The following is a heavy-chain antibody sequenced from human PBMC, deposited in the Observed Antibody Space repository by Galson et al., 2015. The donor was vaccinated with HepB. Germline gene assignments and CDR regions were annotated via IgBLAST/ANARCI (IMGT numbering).Heavy chain of an antibody. CDR2: INAGNGNT. CDR1: GYTFTSYA. D-gene: IGHD3-9*01. J-gene: IGHJ4*02. V-gene: IGHV1-3*01. CDR3: ATAVLRYFDWLFAYFDY. Sequence: SVKVSCKASGYTFTSYAMHWVRQAPGQRLEWMGWINAGNGNTKYSQKFQGRVTITRDTSASTAYMELSSLRSEDTAVYYCATAVLRYFDWLFAYFDYWGQGTLVTVSS.